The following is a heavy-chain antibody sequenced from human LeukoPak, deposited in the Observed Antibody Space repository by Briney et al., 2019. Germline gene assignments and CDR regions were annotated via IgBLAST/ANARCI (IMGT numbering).Heavy chain of an antibody. V-gene: IGHV4-4*02. CDR1: GGSISSSNW. J-gene: IGHJ4*02. Sequence: SETLSLTCAVSGGSISSSNWWSWVRQPPGKGLEWIGEIYHSGSTNYNPSLKSRVTISVDTSKNQFSLKLSSVTAADTAVYYCARERVVIKVPDYWGQGTLVTVSS. D-gene: IGHD3-3*01. CDR2: IYHSGST. CDR3: ARERVVIKVPDY.